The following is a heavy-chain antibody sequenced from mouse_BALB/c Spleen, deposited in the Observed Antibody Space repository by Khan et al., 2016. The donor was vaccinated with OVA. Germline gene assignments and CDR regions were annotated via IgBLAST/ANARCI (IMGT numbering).Heavy chain of an antibody. CDR3: ARSYFYGYYFDQ. V-gene: IGHV5-17*02. CDR2: ISGDSNPI. D-gene: IGHD1-1*01. J-gene: IGHJ2*01. CDR1: GFTFSNFG. Sequence: EVELVESGGGLVQPGGSRKLSCAASGFTFSNFGMHWIRQAPEKGLEWVAYISGDSNPIYYADTVKGRFTISRDNPRNTPFLQMTSLRSEDTAMYYCARSYFYGYYFDQWGQGTTLTVS.